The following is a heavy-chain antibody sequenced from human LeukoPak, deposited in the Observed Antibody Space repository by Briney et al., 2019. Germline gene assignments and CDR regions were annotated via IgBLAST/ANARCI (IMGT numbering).Heavy chain of an antibody. D-gene: IGHD4/OR15-4a*01. CDR3: AKGFACAEDRCYGLDS. CDR2: ITESGHST. V-gene: IGHV3-23*01. CDR1: GFTFSRYA. J-gene: IGHJ4*02. Sequence: GGSLRLSCVASGFTFSRYAMTWARQAPGKGLEWVSLITESGHSTYYTKSVKGRFTISRDNSKNTLFLQMNSLGVEDTALYFCAKGFACAEDRCYGLDSWGQGILVIVSS.